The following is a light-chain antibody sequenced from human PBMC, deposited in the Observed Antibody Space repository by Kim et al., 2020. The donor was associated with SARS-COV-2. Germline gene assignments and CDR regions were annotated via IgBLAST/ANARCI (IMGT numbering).Light chain of an antibody. CDR3: QQYNNWPPLT. V-gene: IGKV3-15*01. CDR2: GAS. Sequence: EIVMTQSPATLSVSPGERATLSCRASQSVSSNLAWYQQKPGQAHRLLIYGASTRATGIPARFSGSGSGTEFTLTISSLQSEDFAVYYCQQYNNWPPLTFGGGTKVDIK. J-gene: IGKJ4*01. CDR1: QSVSSN.